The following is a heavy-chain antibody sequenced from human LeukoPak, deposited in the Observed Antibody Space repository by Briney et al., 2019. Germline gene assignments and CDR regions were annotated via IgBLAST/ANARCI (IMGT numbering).Heavy chain of an antibody. CDR3: ARHGEETDAFDI. J-gene: IGHJ3*02. CDR2: IYYSGST. Sequence: SETLSLTCTVSGGSICSSSYDWGWLRQPPGKGLEWIGCIYYSGSTYYHPSPKSRDTIPIDTSKNKFSLKLSSETAADTAVYYCARHGEETDAFDIWGQGTMVTVSS. V-gene: IGHV4-39*01. CDR1: GGSICSSSYD.